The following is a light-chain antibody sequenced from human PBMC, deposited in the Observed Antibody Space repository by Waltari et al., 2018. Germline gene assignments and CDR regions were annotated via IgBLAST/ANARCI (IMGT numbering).Light chain of an antibody. CDR2: GAS. V-gene: IGKV3-15*01. Sequence: EIVMTQSPATLSVSPGERVTLSCRASQSVSSNLAWYQQRPGQAPRLVIFGASTRATGIPPMFSGSGSGTEFTLTISSLQSEDFAVYYCQQYNSWPPVTFGPGTKVDLK. CDR3: QQYNSWPPVT. CDR1: QSVSSN. J-gene: IGKJ3*01.